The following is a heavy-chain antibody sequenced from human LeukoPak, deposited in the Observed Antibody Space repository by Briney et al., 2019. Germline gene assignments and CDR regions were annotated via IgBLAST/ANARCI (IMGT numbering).Heavy chain of an antibody. J-gene: IGHJ4*02. CDR3: ARLRQKGYYTPEFDY. Sequence: SETLSLTCAVYGGSFSGYYWSWIRQPPGKGLEWIGEINHSGSTNYNPSLKSRVTISVDTSKNQFSLKLSSVTAADTAVYYCARLRQKGYYTPEFDYWGRGTLVTVSS. D-gene: IGHD3-3*01. CDR2: INHSGST. CDR1: GGSFSGYY. V-gene: IGHV4-34*01.